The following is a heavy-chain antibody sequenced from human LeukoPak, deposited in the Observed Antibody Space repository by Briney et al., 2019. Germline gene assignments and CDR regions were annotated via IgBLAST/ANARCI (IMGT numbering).Heavy chain of an antibody. Sequence: PSETLSLTCTVSGGSISSGDYYWSWIRQPPGKGLEWIGYIYYSGSTYYNPSLESRVTISVDTSKNQFSLKLSSVTAADTAVYYCARGSSYYYDSSGQFDYWGQGTLVTVSS. J-gene: IGHJ4*02. CDR3: ARGSSYYYDSSGQFDY. V-gene: IGHV4-30-4*01. CDR1: GGSISSGDYY. D-gene: IGHD3-22*01. CDR2: IYYSGST.